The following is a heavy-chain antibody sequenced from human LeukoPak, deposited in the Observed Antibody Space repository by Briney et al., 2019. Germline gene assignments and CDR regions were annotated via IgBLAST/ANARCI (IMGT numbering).Heavy chain of an antibody. CDR2: IYYSGTT. Sequence: SETLSLTCTVSGGSISSSSYYWSWIRQPPGKGLEWIGYIYYSGTTNYNHSLKSRVTISVDTSKNQFSLKLSSVTAADTAVYYCARGDYYYMDVWGKGTTVIVSS. V-gene: IGHV4-61*01. CDR3: ARGDYYYMDV. J-gene: IGHJ6*03. CDR1: GGSISSSSYY.